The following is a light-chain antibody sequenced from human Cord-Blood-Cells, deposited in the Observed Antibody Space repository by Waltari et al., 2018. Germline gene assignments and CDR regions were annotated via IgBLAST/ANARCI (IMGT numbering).Light chain of an antibody. V-gene: IGKV3-20*01. CDR1: QSVSSSY. CDR2: GAS. CDR3: QQYGSSPQT. Sequence: EIVLTQSPGTLSLSPGERATLSCRASQSVSSSYLAWYQQKPGQAPRLLIYGASSRATGIPDSFSGSGSETDFTLTISRLEPEDFAVYYCQQYGSSPQTFGQGTKVEIK. J-gene: IGKJ1*01.